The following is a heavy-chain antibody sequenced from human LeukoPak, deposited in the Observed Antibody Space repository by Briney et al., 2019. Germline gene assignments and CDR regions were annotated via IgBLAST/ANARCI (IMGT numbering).Heavy chain of an antibody. CDR2: IYSGGST. CDR1: GFTVSSNC. J-gene: IGHJ6*02. Sequence: PGGSLRLSCAASGFTVSSNCMSWVRQAPGQGLEWVSVIYSGGSTYYADSVEGRFTISRDNSKNTLYLQMNSLRAEDTAVYYCARDFGQGDYYYYGMDVWGQGTTVTVSS. D-gene: IGHD3-10*01. CDR3: ARDFGQGDYYYYGMDV. V-gene: IGHV3-66*01.